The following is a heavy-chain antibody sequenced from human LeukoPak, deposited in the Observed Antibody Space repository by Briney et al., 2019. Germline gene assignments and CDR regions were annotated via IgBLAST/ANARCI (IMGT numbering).Heavy chain of an antibody. CDR3: ARSTRTTVTTYYFDY. CDR1: GFSLSTSGMC. J-gene: IGHJ4*02. V-gene: IGHV2-70*10. Sequence: SGPALVKPTQTLTLTCTFSGFSLSTSGMCVSWIRQPPGKALEWIARIDWDDDKYYSTSLKTRLTISKDTSKNQVVLTMTNMDPVDTATYYCARSTRTTVTTYYFDYWGQGTLVTVSS. CDR2: IDWDDDK. D-gene: IGHD4-17*01.